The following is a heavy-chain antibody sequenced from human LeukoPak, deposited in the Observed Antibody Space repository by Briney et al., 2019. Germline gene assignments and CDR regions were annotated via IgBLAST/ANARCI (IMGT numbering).Heavy chain of an antibody. CDR3: ARDKFAGRDSSSWYY. CDR2: ISAYNGNT. Sequence: ASVKVSCKASGYTFTSYGISWVRQAPGQGLEWMGWISAYNGNTNYAQKLQGRVTMTTDTSTSTAYMELRSLRSDDTAVYYCARDKFAGRDSSSWYYWGQGTLVTVSS. J-gene: IGHJ4*02. CDR1: GYTFTSYG. V-gene: IGHV1-18*01. D-gene: IGHD6-13*01.